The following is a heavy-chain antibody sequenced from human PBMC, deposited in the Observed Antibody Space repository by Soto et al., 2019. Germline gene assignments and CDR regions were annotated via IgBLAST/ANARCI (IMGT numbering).Heavy chain of an antibody. Sequence: QVQLVQSRAEVEKPGASVKVSCRPSGYTFTTFDINWVRQAPGQGLEWMGWMSPNSGNTGYAQKFQGRVVMTRDTAISTAYMELRSLTSEDTAVYYCARGITQGYDYSGQGTLVTVSS. CDR3: ARGITQGYDY. CDR2: MSPNSGNT. CDR1: GYTFTTFD. V-gene: IGHV1-8*01. D-gene: IGHD3-16*01. J-gene: IGHJ4*02.